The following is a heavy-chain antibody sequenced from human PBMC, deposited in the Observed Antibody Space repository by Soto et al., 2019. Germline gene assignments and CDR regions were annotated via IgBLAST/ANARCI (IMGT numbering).Heavy chain of an antibody. CDR3: ARDREVAVPGTGGNYYYYYMDV. Sequence: SETLSLTCAVSSGSISSSTWWSWVRQPPGKGLEWIGDIYHSGSINYNPSLTSRLTISVDKSKNHFSLRLSSVTAADTAIYYCARDREVAVPGTGGNYYYYYMDVWGKGTTVTVSS. CDR2: IYHSGSI. CDR1: SGSISSSTW. V-gene: IGHV4-4*02. D-gene: IGHD6-19*01. J-gene: IGHJ6*03.